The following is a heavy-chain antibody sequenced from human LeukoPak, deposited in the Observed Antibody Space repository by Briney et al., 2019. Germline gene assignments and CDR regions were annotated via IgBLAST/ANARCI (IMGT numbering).Heavy chain of an antibody. V-gene: IGHV3-30*18. CDR1: GFTFSSYG. D-gene: IGHD6-19*01. CDR2: MSYDGSNT. CDR3: AKGSSSGFYYFDY. Sequence: GGSLRLSCAASGFTFSSYGMHWVRQAPGRGLEWVAGMSYDGSNTYYADSVKGRFTISRDNSKSTVYLQMNSLRAEDTAVYYCAKGSSSGFYYFDYWGQGTLATVSS. J-gene: IGHJ4*02.